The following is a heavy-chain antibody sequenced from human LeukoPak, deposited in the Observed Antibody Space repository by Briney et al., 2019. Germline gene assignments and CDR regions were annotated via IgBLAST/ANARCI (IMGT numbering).Heavy chain of an antibody. Sequence: SETLSLTCTVSGGSISSYYWSWIRQPPGKGLEWIGYIYYSGSTNYNPSLKSRVTISVDTSKNQFSLKLSSVTAADTAVYYCARDGGDQVTSYYYYMDVWGKGTTVTVSS. J-gene: IGHJ6*03. CDR1: GGSISSYY. CDR3: ARDGGDQVTSYYYYMDV. D-gene: IGHD2-21*02. V-gene: IGHV4-59*01. CDR2: IYYSGST.